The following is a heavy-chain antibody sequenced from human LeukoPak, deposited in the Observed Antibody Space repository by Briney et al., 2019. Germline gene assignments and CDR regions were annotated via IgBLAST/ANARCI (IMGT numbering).Heavy chain of an antibody. CDR2: IYYSGST. J-gene: IGHJ4*02. Sequence: TSETLSLTCSVSGGSIGSSSYYWGWIRQPPGKGLEWIGSIYYSGSTNYNPSLKSRVTISVGTSKNQFSLKLSSVTAADTAVYYCARFGYYDFWSGYYPDYWGQGTLVTVSS. CDR3: ARFGYYDFWSGYYPDY. V-gene: IGHV4-39*07. CDR1: GGSIGSSSYY. D-gene: IGHD3-3*01.